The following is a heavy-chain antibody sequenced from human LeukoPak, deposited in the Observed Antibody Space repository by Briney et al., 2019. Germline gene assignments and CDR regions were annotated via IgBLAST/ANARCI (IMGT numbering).Heavy chain of an antibody. V-gene: IGHV1-69*05. Sequence: GASVKVSCKASGGTFSSYAISWVRQAPGQGLEWMGGIIPIFGTANYAQKFQGRVTITTDESTSTAYMELSSLRSEDTAVYYCARPKYQEAGGAFDIWGQGTMVTVSS. CDR3: ARPKYQEAGGAFDI. CDR2: IIPIFGTA. J-gene: IGHJ3*02. CDR1: GGTFSSYA. D-gene: IGHD2-2*01.